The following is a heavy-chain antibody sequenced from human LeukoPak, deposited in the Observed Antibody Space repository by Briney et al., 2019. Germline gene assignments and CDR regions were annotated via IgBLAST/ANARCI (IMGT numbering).Heavy chain of an antibody. Sequence: GGSLRLSCAASGFTFSSYSMNWVRQAPGKGLEWVSYISSSSSIIFYADSVKGRFTISRDNAKNSLYLQMNSLRADDTAVYYCARGFGYGDYGWASGQGTLVTVSS. V-gene: IGHV3-48*04. D-gene: IGHD4-17*01. J-gene: IGHJ5*02. CDR2: ISSSSSII. CDR1: GFTFSSYS. CDR3: ARGFGYGDYGWA.